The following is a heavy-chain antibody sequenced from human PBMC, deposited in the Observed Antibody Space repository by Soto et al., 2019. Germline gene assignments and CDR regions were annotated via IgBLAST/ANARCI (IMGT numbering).Heavy chain of an antibody. J-gene: IGHJ4*02. CDR2: IYYSGST. CDR3: ARSLYSSSSGCDY. CDR1: GGSISSYY. D-gene: IGHD6-6*01. V-gene: IGHV4-59*01. Sequence: SETLSLTCTVSGGSISSYYWSWIRQPPGKGLEWIGYIYYSGSTNYNPSLRSRVTISVDTSKNQFSLKLSSVTAADTAVYYCARSLYSSSSGCDYWGQGTLVTVS.